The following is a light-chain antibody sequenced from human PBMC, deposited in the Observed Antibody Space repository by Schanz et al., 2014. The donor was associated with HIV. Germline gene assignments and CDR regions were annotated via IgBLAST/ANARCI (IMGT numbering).Light chain of an antibody. V-gene: IGKV1-39*01. CDR3: QQYNSHSYT. Sequence: DIQMTQSPSSLSASVGDRVTITCRASQSISSYLNWYQQKPGKAPKLLIYAASSLQSGVPSRFSGSGSGTDFTLTISSLQPDDFATYYCQQYNSHSYTFGQGTKLEIK. CDR2: AAS. J-gene: IGKJ2*01. CDR1: QSISSY.